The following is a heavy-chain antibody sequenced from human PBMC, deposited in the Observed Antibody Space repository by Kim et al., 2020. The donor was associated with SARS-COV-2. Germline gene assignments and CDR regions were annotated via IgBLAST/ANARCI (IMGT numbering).Heavy chain of an antibody. V-gene: IGHV3-33*01. CDR3: ARDGYGDYGAFDI. D-gene: IGHD4-17*01. J-gene: IGHJ3*02. Sequence: YNADSVKGRFTISRDNSKNTLYLQMNSMRAEDTAVYYCARDGYGDYGAFDIWGQGTMVTVSS.